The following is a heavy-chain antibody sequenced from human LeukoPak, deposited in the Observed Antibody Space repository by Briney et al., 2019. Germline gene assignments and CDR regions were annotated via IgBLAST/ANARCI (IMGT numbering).Heavy chain of an antibody. V-gene: IGHV1-2*02. Sequence: ASVKVSCKASGYTSTGYYMHWVRQAPGQGLEWMGWINPNSGGTNYAQKFQGRVTMTRDTSISTAYMELSRLRSDDTAVYYCARGWRLIAARPDYYYYMDVWGKGTTVTVSS. J-gene: IGHJ6*03. CDR1: GYTSTGYY. CDR2: INPNSGGT. D-gene: IGHD6-6*01. CDR3: ARGWRLIAARPDYYYYMDV.